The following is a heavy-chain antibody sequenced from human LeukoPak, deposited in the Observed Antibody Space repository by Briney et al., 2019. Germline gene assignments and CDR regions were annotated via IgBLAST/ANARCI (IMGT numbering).Heavy chain of an antibody. CDR3: SRRGSGWYWDY. D-gene: IGHD6-19*01. V-gene: IGHV3-49*04. CDR1: GFTFGDYG. Sequence: GGSLRVSCTTSGFTFGDYGMSWVRQAPGKGLEWVGLIRSKTYGGTTEYAASVKGRFTISRDDSKTIAYLQMNSLKTEDTAVYYCSRRGSGWYWDYWGQGTLVTVSS. CDR2: IRSKTYGGTT. J-gene: IGHJ4*02.